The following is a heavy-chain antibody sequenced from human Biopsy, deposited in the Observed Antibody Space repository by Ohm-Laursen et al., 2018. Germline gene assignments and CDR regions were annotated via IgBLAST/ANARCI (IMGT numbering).Heavy chain of an antibody. CDR1: GYTFTGYY. V-gene: IGHV1-2*02. D-gene: IGHD2-15*01. CDR2: IDPSSGGT. CDR3: ARDRRRRLKVVVDNYYHFGMDV. J-gene: IGHJ6*02. Sequence: ASVKVSCNASGYTFTGYYLHWVRQAPGQGLEWMGWIDPSSGGTNYAQNFQGRVTMTRDTSISTAYTHLSGLTSDDTAVYYCARDRRRRLKVVVDNYYHFGMDVWGQGTWVTVSS.